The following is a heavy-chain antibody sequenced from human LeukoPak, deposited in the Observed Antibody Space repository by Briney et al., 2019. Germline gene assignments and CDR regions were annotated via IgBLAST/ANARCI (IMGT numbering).Heavy chain of an antibody. J-gene: IGHJ4*02. CDR2: IKRKTDGGTT. Sequence: GGSLRLSCAASGFTFTDAWMTWVRQAPGKGLEWVGRIKRKTDGGTTDYAAPAKARFIISRDDSKNTVYLQMNSLKAEDRALYYCTTGELNWGQGTLVTVSS. CDR3: TTGELN. V-gene: IGHV3-15*01. D-gene: IGHD3-10*01. CDR1: GFTFTDAW.